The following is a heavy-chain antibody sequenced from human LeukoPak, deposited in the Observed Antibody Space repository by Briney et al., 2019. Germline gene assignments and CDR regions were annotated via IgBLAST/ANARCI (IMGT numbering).Heavy chain of an antibody. CDR1: GFAVSSYT. V-gene: IGHV3-21*01. Sequence: GGCPRLSCAASGFAVSSYTMNWVRQAPGKGLEWVSYISSSSSYIYYADSVKGRFTISRDNAENSLYLQMNSLRAEDTAVYYCARGSEGYCSGGGCYYGVDVWGQGTTVTVSS. D-gene: IGHD2-15*01. CDR2: ISSSSSYI. J-gene: IGHJ6*01. CDR3: ARGSEGYCSGGGCYYGVDV.